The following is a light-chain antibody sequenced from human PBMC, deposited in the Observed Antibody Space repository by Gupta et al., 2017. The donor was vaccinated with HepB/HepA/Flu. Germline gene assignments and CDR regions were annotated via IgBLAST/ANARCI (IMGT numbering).Light chain of an antibody. CDR2: KAY. CDR1: QSISSW. Sequence: DIQMTQSPSTLSASVGDRVTITYRASQSISSWLAWYQQKPGQAPKLLIYKAYSVESGVPSRFSGSGSGTEFTLTISSRQPDDFATYYCQHENSYPCAFGQGTKVEIK. J-gene: IGKJ2*02. V-gene: IGKV1-5*03. CDR3: QHENSYPCA.